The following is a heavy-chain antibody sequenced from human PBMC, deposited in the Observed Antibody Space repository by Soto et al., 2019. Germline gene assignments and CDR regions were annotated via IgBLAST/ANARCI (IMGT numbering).Heavy chain of an antibody. V-gene: IGHV4-31*03. CDR3: AREGGIVGATAADY. CDR1: GGSISSGGYY. CDR2: IYYSGRT. D-gene: IGHD1-26*01. Sequence: QVQLQESGPGLVKPSQTLSLTCTVSGGSISSGGYYWSWIRPHPGKGLEWIGYIYYSGRTYYNPYLKSRVTISVDTSKNQFSLKLSSVTAADTAVYYWAREGGIVGATAADYWGQGPLVTVSS. J-gene: IGHJ4*02.